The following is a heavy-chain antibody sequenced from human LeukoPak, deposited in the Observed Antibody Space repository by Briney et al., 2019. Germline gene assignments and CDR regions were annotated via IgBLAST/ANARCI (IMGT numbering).Heavy chain of an antibody. CDR1: GFTFSSYG. CDR2: IWYDGSNK. J-gene: IGHJ3*02. Sequence: PGRSLRLSCAASGFTFSSYGMHWVRQAPGKGLEWVAVIWYDGSNKYYADSVKGRFTISRDNSKNTLYLQMNSLRAGDTAVYYCAREAAGAFDIWGQGTMVTVSS. V-gene: IGHV3-33*01. CDR3: AREAAGAFDI. D-gene: IGHD6-13*01.